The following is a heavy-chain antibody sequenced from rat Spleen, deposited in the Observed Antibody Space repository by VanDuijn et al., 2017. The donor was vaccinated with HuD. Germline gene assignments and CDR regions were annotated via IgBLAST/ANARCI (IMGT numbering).Heavy chain of an antibody. CDR1: GFTFSDNY. CDR2: ITPGGGNT. Sequence: EVQLVESGGGLVQPGRSLKLSCAVSGFTFSDNYMAWVRQAPTKGLEWVASITPGGGNTYYRDSVKGRFTISRDNAKSTLYLQMDSLRSEDSATYYCARVGRSRLQGFANWGQGTLVTVSS. CDR3: ARVGRSRLQGFAN. J-gene: IGHJ3*01. D-gene: IGHD1-1*01. V-gene: IGHV5-25*01.